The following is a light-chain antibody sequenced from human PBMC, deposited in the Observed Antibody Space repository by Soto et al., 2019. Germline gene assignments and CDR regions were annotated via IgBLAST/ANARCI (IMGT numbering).Light chain of an antibody. CDR2: DGS. CDR3: SAYTGGSYYV. CDR1: SGDVGFYNY. V-gene: IGLV2-14*01. J-gene: IGLJ1*01. Sequence: QSALTQPASVSGSPGQSITISCTGTSGDVGFYNYVSWYQRHPGKAPKLIIYDGSNRPSGVSNRFSGSKSGIPASLTISGLQAEYEAHYYCSAYTGGSYYVFGTGTKVTVL.